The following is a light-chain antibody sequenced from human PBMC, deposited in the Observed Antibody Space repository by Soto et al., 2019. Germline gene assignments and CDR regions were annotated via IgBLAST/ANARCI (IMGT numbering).Light chain of an antibody. CDR2: GAS. V-gene: IGKV3D-15*01. J-gene: IGKJ4*01. Sequence: ETLMTQSPATLSASPGERVTLSCRASQNINFNLAWYQQKPGQAPMVLIYGASSRASGIPDRFSGSGSGTDFTLTISRLEHDDFAFYYCQQYHNWPPLTFGGGTRVEIK. CDR3: QQYHNWPPLT. CDR1: QNINFN.